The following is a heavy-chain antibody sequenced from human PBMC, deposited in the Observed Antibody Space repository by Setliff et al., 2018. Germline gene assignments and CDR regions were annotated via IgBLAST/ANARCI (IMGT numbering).Heavy chain of an antibody. V-gene: IGHV4-34*01. CDR1: GGTFSYYY. CDR2: INHTGTT. Sequence: SETLSLTCAASGGTFSYYYWTWIRQPPGKGLEWVGEINHTGTTKYNPSLQSRVTISIDTSNNQFSLSLSSVTAAYTAVYYCARAVGGSYRYWGGEVFDYWGQGTLVTVSS. J-gene: IGHJ4*02. CDR3: ARAVGGSYRYWGGEVFDY. D-gene: IGHD1-26*01.